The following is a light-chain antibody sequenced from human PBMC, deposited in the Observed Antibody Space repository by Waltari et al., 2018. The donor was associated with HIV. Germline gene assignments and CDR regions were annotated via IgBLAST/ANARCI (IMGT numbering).Light chain of an antibody. J-gene: IGLJ2*01. CDR3: CSYARSGIP. CDR1: RSDVGSYYL. CDR2: EVS. V-gene: IGLV2-23*02. Sequence: QSAMTQPASVSGSFVQSITISRTGTRSDVGSYYLVSWYQYPPGKAPNLISYEVSKGPSGVSNRFSGSKAGNTASLTVSGLQAEDEAHYYCCSYARSGIPFGGGTKLTVL.